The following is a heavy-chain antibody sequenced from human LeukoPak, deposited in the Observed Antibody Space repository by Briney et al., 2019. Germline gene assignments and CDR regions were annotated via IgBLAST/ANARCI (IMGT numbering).Heavy chain of an antibody. CDR3: AKTSRANSGYDSHFHY. CDR2: VRGSGTNT. J-gene: IGHJ4*02. V-gene: IGHV3-23*01. Sequence: GGSLRLSCAASGFTFSTYAMTWVRQAPGKGLEWVSTVRGSGTNTYYADSVKGRFTISRDNSKNTLYLQMNSLRAEDTAIYYCAKTSRANSGYDSHFHYWGQGTLVTVSS. CDR1: GFTFSTYA. D-gene: IGHD5-12*01.